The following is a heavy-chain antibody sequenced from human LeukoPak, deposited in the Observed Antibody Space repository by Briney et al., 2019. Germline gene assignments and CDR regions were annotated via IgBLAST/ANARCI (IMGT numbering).Heavy chain of an antibody. D-gene: IGHD1-7*01. CDR2: TSGSGST. CDR3: AKDRNNWNYAFDY. Sequence: GGSLRLSCAASGFTFSSYALSCVRQAPGKGLEWVSSTSGSGSTYYADSVKGRFTISRDTSKNTLYLQMNSLRAEDTAVYYCAKDRNNWNYAFDYWGQGTLVTVSS. J-gene: IGHJ4*02. V-gene: IGHV3-23*01. CDR1: GFTFSSYA.